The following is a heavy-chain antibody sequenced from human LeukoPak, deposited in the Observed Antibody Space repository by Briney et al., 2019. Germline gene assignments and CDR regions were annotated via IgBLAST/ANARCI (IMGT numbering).Heavy chain of an antibody. CDR2: ISYDGSSK. D-gene: IGHD5-18*01. V-gene: IGHV3-30*03. Sequence: GGSLRLSCAASGFIFSSYWMHWVRQAPGKGLEWVAVISYDGSSKYYADSVKGRFTISRDNSKNTLYLQMNSLRAEDTAVYYCARARSSYGYGDAFDIWGQGTMVTVSS. J-gene: IGHJ3*02. CDR3: ARARSSYGYGDAFDI. CDR1: GFIFSSYW.